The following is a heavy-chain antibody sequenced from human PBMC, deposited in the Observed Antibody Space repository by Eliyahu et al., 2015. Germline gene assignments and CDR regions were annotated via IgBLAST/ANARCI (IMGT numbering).Heavy chain of an antibody. D-gene: IGHD3-10*01. Sequence: QVQLVQSGAEVKKPGASVKVSCKASGXTFTSYGXSWVRQXPGQGLEWMGWISAYNGNTNYAQKXQGRVTMTTDTSTSTAYMELRSLRSDDTAVYYCARVTYGSEKQTSYYFDYWGQGTLVTVSS. V-gene: IGHV1-18*04. CDR2: ISAYNGNT. J-gene: IGHJ4*02. CDR1: GXTFTSYG. CDR3: ARVTYGSEKQTSYYFDY.